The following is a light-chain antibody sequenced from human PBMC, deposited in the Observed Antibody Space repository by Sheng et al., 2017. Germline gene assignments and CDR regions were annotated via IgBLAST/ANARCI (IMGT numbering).Light chain of an antibody. J-gene: IGKJ1*01. CDR1: QSVSSY. CDR3: QQRSNWPRT. V-gene: IGKV3-11*01. CDR2: DTS. Sequence: LTQSPATLSLSPGERATLSCRASQSVSSYLAWYQQKPGQAPRLLLYDTSIRATGIPDRVSGSGSGTDFTLTISSLEAEDFGVYYCQQRSNWPRTFGQGTKVEIK.